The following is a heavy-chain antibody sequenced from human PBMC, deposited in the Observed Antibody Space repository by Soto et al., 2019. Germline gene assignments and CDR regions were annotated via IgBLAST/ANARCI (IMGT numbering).Heavy chain of an antibody. V-gene: IGHV1-18*01. Sequence: RQANKQGLEWVGWISAYSGNSNYAQKYEGRVTMTTDTSTSTAYMELSSLRSDDTAVYYCARIADCSTTSCSLPSRSHVRSHYYDYG. CDR2: ISAYSGNS. J-gene: IGHJ6*01. D-gene: IGHD2-2*01. CDR3: ARIADCSTTSCSLPSRSHVRSHYYDYG.